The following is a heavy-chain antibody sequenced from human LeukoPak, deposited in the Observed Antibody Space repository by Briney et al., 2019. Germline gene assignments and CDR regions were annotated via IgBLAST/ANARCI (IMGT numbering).Heavy chain of an antibody. D-gene: IGHD6-19*01. CDR3: AKGRYSSGWYGAGAFDI. J-gene: IGHJ3*02. Sequence: PGRSLRLSCAASGFSFSTYGMHWVRQAPGKGLEWVAVISDDGSNKYYADSVKGRFTISRDNSKNTLFLQMNSLRAEDTAVYYCAKGRYSSGWYGAGAFDIWGQGTMVTVSS. CDR2: ISDDGSNK. CDR1: GFSFSTYG. V-gene: IGHV3-30*18.